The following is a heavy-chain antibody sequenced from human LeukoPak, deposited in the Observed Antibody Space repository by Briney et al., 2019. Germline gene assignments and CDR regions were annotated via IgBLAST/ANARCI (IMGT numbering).Heavy chain of an antibody. Sequence: GGSLRLSCAASGFTFSSYAVSWVRQAPGKGLEWVSAISGSGGSTYYADSVKGRFTISRDNSKNTLYLQMNSLRAEDTAVYYCAKAILREYYFDYWGQGTLVTVSS. CDR2: ISGSGGST. V-gene: IGHV3-23*01. D-gene: IGHD3-3*01. J-gene: IGHJ4*02. CDR3: AKAILREYYFDY. CDR1: GFTFSSYA.